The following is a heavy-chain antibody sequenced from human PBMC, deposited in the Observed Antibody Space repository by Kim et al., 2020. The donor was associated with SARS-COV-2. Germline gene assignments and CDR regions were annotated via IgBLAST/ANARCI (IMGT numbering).Heavy chain of an antibody. V-gene: IGHV3-64D*08. CDR3: VKAPGGSGAYYRTRTFDY. D-gene: IGHD1-26*01. CDR1: GFTFSSYV. Sequence: GGSLRLSCSASGFTFSSYVMHWVRQAPGKGLEYISTITANGDVTYYADSVKGRFTISRDNSKNTLYLQMSSLRAEDTAVFYCVKAPGGSGAYYRTRTFDYWGQGTLVTVSS. CDR2: ITANGDVT. J-gene: IGHJ4*02.